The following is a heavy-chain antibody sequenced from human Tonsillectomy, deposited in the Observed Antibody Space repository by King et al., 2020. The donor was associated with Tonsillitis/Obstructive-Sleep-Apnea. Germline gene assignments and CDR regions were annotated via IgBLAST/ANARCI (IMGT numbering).Heavy chain of an antibody. J-gene: IGHJ3*02. CDR1: GVTLRHYA. Sequence: VQLVESGGGVVQPGRSRRLSCVASGVTLRHYAMHWVRQSPGKGLEWAALISYDASDKYYADSVKGRFTVSRDNSKNTLYLQMNFLRPEDTAVYYCARGEMATISPAFDIWGQGTMLTVSS. CDR2: ISYDASDK. D-gene: IGHD5-24*01. V-gene: IGHV3-30*04. CDR3: ARGEMATISPAFDI.